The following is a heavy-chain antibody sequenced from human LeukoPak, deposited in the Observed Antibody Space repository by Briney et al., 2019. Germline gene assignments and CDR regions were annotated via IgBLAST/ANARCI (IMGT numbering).Heavy chain of an antibody. CDR3: ARGQGISPKGDYFDY. CDR1: GYTFTSYY. V-gene: IGHV1-46*01. CDR2: INPSSGST. Sequence: ASVKVSCKASGYTFTSYYMHSVRQAPGQGLEWMGIINPSSGSTSYAQKFQGRVTMTRDTSTSTVYMELSSLRSEDTAVYYCARGQGISPKGDYFDYWGQGTLVTVSS. D-gene: IGHD3-3*02. J-gene: IGHJ4*02.